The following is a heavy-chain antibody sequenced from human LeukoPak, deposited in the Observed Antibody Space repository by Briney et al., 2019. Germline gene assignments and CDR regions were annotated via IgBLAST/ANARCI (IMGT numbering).Heavy chain of an antibody. CDR3: ARGTTVTSSGYFQH. CDR1: GGTVSSGSYH. CDR2: NYTSGST. Sequence: SETLSLTCTVSGGTVSSGSYHWSWIRQPAGKGLEWIGRNYTSGSTNYNPSLKSRVTISVDTSKNQFSLKLNSVTAADTAVYYCARGTTVTSSGYFQHWGQGTLVNVSS. V-gene: IGHV4-61*02. J-gene: IGHJ1*01. D-gene: IGHD4-17*01.